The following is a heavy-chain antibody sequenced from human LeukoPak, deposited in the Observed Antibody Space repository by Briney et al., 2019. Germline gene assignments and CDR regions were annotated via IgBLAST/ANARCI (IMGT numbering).Heavy chain of an antibody. D-gene: IGHD2/OR15-2a*01. CDR1: GFTFSSFW. CDR3: ARKYY. V-gene: IGHV3-7*03. CDR2: IKEDGSEK. J-gene: IGHJ4*02. Sequence: GGSLRLSCAGSGFTFSSFWMSWVRQAPGKGLEWVANIKEDGSEKYYVDSVKGRFTISRDNAKNSLYLQMNSLRADDTAVYYCARKYYWGRGALVTVPS.